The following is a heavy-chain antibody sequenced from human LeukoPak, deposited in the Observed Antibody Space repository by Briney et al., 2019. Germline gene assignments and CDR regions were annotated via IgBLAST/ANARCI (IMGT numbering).Heavy chain of an antibody. J-gene: IGHJ4*02. CDR1: GFSFSSYG. Sequence: PGGSLRLSCSASGFSFSSYGMSWVRQAPGKGLEWVSGLSASDGSAYYADSVKGRFTISRDNSKNTLYLQMNSLRAEDTAVYYCAKSFSDDYGDQRPTGFDYWGQGTLVTVSS. CDR3: AKSFSDDYGDQRPTGFDY. V-gene: IGHV3-23*01. D-gene: IGHD4-17*01. CDR2: LSASDGSA.